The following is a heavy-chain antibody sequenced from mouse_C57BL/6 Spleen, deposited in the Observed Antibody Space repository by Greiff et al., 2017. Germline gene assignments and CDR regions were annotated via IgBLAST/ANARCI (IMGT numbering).Heavy chain of an antibody. J-gene: IGHJ1*03. CDR1: GYTFTSYW. CDR3: ARWGDYGSRGWYFDV. V-gene: IGHV1-55*01. CDR2: IYPGSGST. D-gene: IGHD1-1*01. Sequence: QVQLQQSGAELVKPGASVKMSCKASGYTFTSYWITWVKQRPGQGLEWIGDIYPGSGSTNYNEKFKSKATLTVDTSSSTAYMQLSSLTSEDAAVYYRARWGDYGSRGWYFDVWGTGTTVTVSS.